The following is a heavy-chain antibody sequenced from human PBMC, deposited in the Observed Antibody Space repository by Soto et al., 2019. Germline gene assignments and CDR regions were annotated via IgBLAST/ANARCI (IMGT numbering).Heavy chain of an antibody. CDR3: AKDKDTAMVTPFDY. Sequence: PGGSLRLSCAASGFTFSSYGMHWVRQAPGKGLEWVAVISYDGSNKYYADSVKGRFTISRDNSKNTLYLQMNSLRAEDTAVYYCAKDKDTAMVTPFDYWGQGTLVTVS. CDR1: GFTFSSYG. V-gene: IGHV3-30*18. CDR2: ISYDGSNK. J-gene: IGHJ4*02. D-gene: IGHD5-18*01.